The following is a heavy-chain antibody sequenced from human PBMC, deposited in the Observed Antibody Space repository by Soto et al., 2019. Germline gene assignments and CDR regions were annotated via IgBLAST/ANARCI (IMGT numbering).Heavy chain of an antibody. V-gene: IGHV3-73*02. CDR3: SRLWAGGDDRDSPPYYPDY. J-gene: IGHJ4*02. Sequence: EVQLVESGGGLVQPGGSVIISCAASGFTFSGSAIHWVRQASGKGLEWVGRIKARSYNYATAYTASLKGRFTISRDDSKNTAYLQMNSLKTEDTAVYFCSRLWAGGDDRDSPPYYPDYWGQGTLVTVSS. CDR1: GFTFSGSA. D-gene: IGHD3-16*01. CDR2: IKARSYNYAT.